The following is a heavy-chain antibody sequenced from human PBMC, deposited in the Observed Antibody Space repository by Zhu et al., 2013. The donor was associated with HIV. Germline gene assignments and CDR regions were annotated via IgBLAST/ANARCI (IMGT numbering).Heavy chain of an antibody. J-gene: IGHJ6*03. V-gene: IGHV1-18*01. CDR2: ISTYNGNT. Sequence: QLVQSGAEVKKPGASVKVSCKASGYTFTTYGISWVRQAPGQGLEWMGWISTYNGNTNYARKFQGRVTMTTDTSTSTAYMELRSLRSDDTAVYYCARAGSCSSSTCTYYFYYYYMDVWGKGTTVTVSS. D-gene: IGHD2-2*01. CDR3: ARAGSCSSSTCTYYFYYYYMDV. CDR1: GYTFTTYG.